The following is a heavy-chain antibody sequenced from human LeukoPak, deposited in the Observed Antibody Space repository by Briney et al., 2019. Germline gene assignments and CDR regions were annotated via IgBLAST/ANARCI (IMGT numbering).Heavy chain of an antibody. CDR2: IYTGGST. CDR3: AREIRVVVPAAPTGDWFDP. Sequence: SETLSLTCTVSGGSISSGSYYWSWIRQPAGKGLEWIGRIYTGGSTNHNPSLKSRVTISVDTSKNQFSLKLSSVTAADTAVYYCAREIRVVVPAAPTGDWFDPWGQGTLVTVSS. CDR1: GGSISSGSYY. J-gene: IGHJ5*02. D-gene: IGHD2-2*01. V-gene: IGHV4-61*02.